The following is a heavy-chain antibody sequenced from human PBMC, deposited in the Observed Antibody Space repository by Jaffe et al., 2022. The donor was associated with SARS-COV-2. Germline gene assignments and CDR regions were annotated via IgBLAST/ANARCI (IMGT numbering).Heavy chain of an antibody. CDR3: VRHPQVSTWSHFDY. Sequence: EVQLVQSGAEVKKPGESLKISCKASGYSFSSYWIGWVRQTPGKDLEWMGIIYPGDSGTAYSPSFQGQVTISADKSISTAYLQWSSLKASDTALYYCVRHPQVSTWSHFDYWGQGTLVTVSS. D-gene: IGHD6-13*01. CDR1: GYSFSSYW. J-gene: IGHJ4*02. V-gene: IGHV5-51*01. CDR2: IYPGDSGT.